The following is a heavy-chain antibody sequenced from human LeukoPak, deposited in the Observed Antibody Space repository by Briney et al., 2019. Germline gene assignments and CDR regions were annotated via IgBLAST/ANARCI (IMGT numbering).Heavy chain of an antibody. CDR2: IIPISGTT. D-gene: IGHD2-21*01. J-gene: IGHJ6*03. CDR1: GGTLNSYV. Sequence: GASVKLSCKASGGTLNSYVISWVRQAPGQGLEWMGGIIPISGTTNYAQKFQGRVTITADKSTSTAYMELSSLRSEDTAVYYCATLWCGSYYIDVWGKGTTVTVSS. CDR3: ATLWCGSYYIDV. V-gene: IGHV1-69*06.